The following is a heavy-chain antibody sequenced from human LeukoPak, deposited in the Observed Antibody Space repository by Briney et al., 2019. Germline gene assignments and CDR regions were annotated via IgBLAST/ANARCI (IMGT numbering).Heavy chain of an antibody. CDR3: ARAYDILTGYYYSRSPSFDY. D-gene: IGHD3-9*01. CDR2: IYTSGST. Sequence: PSETLSLTCTVSGGSISSYYWSWIRQPAGKGLEWIGRIYTSGSTNYNPSLKSRVTMSVDTSKNQFSLKLSSVTAADTAVYYRARAYDILTGYYYSRSPSFDYWGQGTLVTVSS. V-gene: IGHV4-4*07. CDR1: GGSISSYY. J-gene: IGHJ4*02.